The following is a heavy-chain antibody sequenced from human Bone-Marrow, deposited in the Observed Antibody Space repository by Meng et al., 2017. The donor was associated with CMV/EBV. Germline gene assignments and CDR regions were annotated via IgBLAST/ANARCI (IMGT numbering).Heavy chain of an antibody. V-gene: IGHV3-23*01. Sequence: GGSLRLSCAASGFTFSSYAMSWVRQAPGKGLEWVSAISGSGGSTYYADSVKGRFTISRDNSKNTLYLQMNSLRAEDTAVYYCAKATLAVAGWTSNNWFDPWGQGTLVTVSS. CDR2: ISGSGGST. D-gene: IGHD6-19*01. CDR3: AKATLAVAGWTSNNWFDP. CDR1: GFTFSSYA. J-gene: IGHJ5*02.